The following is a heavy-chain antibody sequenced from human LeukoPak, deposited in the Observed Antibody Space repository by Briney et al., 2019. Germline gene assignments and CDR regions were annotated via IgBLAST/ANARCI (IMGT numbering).Heavy chain of an antibody. CDR1: GLTFRSFW. D-gene: IGHD5-24*01. CDR2: INQDGSEK. V-gene: IGHV3-7*01. CDR3: ARERDGRFFDY. Sequence: PGGSLRLSCAVSGLTFRSFWMSWVREAPGKGLEWVANINQDGSEKYFVDSVRGRFPISRDNSKNSLPLQMNTLRAEDTAVYYCARERDGRFFDYWGQGTLVTVSS. J-gene: IGHJ4*02.